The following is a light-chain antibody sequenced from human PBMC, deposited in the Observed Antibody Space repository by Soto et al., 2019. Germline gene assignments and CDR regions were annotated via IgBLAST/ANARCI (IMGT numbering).Light chain of an antibody. V-gene: IGKV1-5*03. Sequence: DIQMTQSPSTLSASVGDSVTITCRSSQSISSWLAWYQQKPGKAPKLLIYKACSLESGVPSRFGGSGSGREFTLNISSLQPDDFSTYYCQQYNSYPRTFGQGAKVEIK. CDR2: KAC. CDR1: QSISSW. J-gene: IGKJ1*01. CDR3: QQYNSYPRT.